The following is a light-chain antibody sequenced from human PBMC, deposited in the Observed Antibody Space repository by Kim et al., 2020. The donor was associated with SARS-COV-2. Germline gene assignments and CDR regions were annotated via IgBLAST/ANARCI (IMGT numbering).Light chain of an antibody. J-gene: IGKJ4*01. V-gene: IGKV1-39*01. CDR2: AAS. CDR3: QQSFTTPLLT. CDR1: QRISTY. Sequence: EIQMTQSQSSLSASVGDRVTITCRASQRISTYLNWYQQQPGKAPRLLIYAASSLQSGVPSRFSGSGSGTDFTLTINSLQPEDFATYYCQQSFTTPLLTFGGGTKVDIK.